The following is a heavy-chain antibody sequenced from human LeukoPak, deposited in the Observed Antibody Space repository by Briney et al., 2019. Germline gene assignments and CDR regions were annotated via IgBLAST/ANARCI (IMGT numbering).Heavy chain of an antibody. CDR3: ARGSSLDHDAFDI. CDR2: IKEDGSEE. CDR1: GFTFSSYW. Sequence: GGSLRLSCGASGFTFSSYWMSWVRQAPGKGLGWVANIKEDGSEEYYVDSVKGRFTISRDNAKNSLYLQMNSLRAEDTAVYYCARGSSLDHDAFDIWGQGTMVTVSS. J-gene: IGHJ3*02. V-gene: IGHV3-7*01.